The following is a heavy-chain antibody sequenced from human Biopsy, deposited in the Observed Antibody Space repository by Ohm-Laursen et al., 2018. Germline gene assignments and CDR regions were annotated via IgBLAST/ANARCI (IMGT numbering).Heavy chain of an antibody. J-gene: IGHJ4*02. Sequence: GASVKVSCEASSYTFTDYNIHWMRQAPGQGLGRLGYINCKTGATNYAQKFQGTVTMTRDTSISTAYLALGSLRSADTAIYYCARYPLNGHKHFDYWGQGSLVTVSS. CDR2: INCKTGAT. V-gene: IGHV1-2*02. D-gene: IGHD2-8*01. CDR3: ARYPLNGHKHFDY. CDR1: SYTFTDYN.